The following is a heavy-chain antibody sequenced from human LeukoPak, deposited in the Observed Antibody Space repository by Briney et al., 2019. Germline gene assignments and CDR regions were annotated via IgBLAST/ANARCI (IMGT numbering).Heavy chain of an antibody. CDR1: GGSISSGSYY. J-gene: IGHJ2*01. Sequence: PSETLSLTCTGSGGSISSGSYYWSWIRQPAGKGLEWIGRIYTSGSTNYNPSLKSRVTISVDTSKNQFSLKLSSVTAADTAVYYCARQEEYYDFWRYLQGRRRYFDLWGRGTLVTVSS. D-gene: IGHD3-3*01. V-gene: IGHV4-61*02. CDR3: ARQEEYYDFWRYLQGRRRYFDL. CDR2: IYTSGST.